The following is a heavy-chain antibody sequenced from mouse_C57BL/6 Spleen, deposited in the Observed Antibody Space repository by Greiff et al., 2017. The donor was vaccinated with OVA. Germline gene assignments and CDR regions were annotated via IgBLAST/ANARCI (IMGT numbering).Heavy chain of an antibody. CDR1: GYTFTSYW. J-gene: IGHJ2*01. CDR2: IDPSDSYT. V-gene: IGHV1-59*01. Sequence: VQLQQPGAELVRPGTSVKLSCKASGYTFTSYWMHWVKQRPGQGLEWIGVIDPSDSYTNYNQKFKGKATLTVDTSSSTAYMPLSSLTSEDSAVYYCARQDKGYFDYWGQGTTLTVSS. D-gene: IGHD1-3*01. CDR3: ARQDKGYFDY.